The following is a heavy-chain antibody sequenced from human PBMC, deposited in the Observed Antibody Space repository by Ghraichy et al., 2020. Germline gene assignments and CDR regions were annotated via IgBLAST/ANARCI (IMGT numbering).Heavy chain of an antibody. CDR1: GFTFSNAW. D-gene: IGHD6-19*01. CDR2: IKSKTDGGTT. Sequence: GGSLRLSCAASGFTFSNAWMSWVRQAPGKGLEWVGRIKSKTDGGTTDYAAPVKGRFTISRDDSKNTLYLQMNSLKTEDTAVYYCTTGYSSGWPFDYWGQGTLVTVSS. CDR3: TTGYSSGWPFDY. J-gene: IGHJ4*02. V-gene: IGHV3-15*01.